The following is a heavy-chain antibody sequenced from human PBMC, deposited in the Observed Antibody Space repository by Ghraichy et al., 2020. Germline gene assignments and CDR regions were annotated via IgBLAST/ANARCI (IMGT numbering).Heavy chain of an antibody. J-gene: IGHJ4*02. D-gene: IGHD5-18*01. CDR2: IYYSGST. Sequence: SETLSLTCTVSGGSISSYYWSWIRQPPGKGLEWIGYIYYSGSTNYNPSLKSRVTISVDTSKNQFSLKLNSVTAADTAVYYCARAGYSYAMYYFDYWGQGTLVTVSS. CDR1: GGSISSYY. V-gene: IGHV4-59*01. CDR3: ARAGYSYAMYYFDY.